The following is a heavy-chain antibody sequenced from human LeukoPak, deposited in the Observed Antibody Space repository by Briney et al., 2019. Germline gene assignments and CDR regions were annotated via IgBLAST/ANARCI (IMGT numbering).Heavy chain of an antibody. CDR1: GFTFSSYG. CDR3: AKAGGQVAFDI. CDR2: ISYDGSNK. J-gene: IGHJ3*02. Sequence: GGSLRPSCAASGFTFSSYGMHWVRQAPGKGLEWVAVISYDGSNKYYADSVKGRFTISRDNSKNTLYLQMNSLRAEDTAVYYCAKAGGQVAFDIWGQGTMVTVSS. V-gene: IGHV3-30*18. D-gene: IGHD1-1*01.